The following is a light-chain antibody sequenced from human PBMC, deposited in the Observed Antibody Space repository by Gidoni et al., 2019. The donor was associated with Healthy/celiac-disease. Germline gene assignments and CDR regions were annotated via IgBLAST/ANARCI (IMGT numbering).Light chain of an antibody. V-gene: IGKV3-20*01. CDR1: QSVSSSY. J-gene: IGKJ3*01. Sequence: IVLTQSPGTLSLSPGERATLSSRASQSVSSSYLAWYQQKPGQAPRLLIYGASSRATGIPDKFSGSGSGTDFTLTISRLEPEDFAVYYGQQYSSSTGTFGPGTKVDIK. CDR2: GAS. CDR3: QQYSSSTGT.